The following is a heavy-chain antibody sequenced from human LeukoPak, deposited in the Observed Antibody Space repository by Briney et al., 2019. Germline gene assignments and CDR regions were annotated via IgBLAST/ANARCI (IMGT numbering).Heavy chain of an antibody. Sequence: ASVKVSCKASGYTFTNYYMHWVRQAPGQGLEWMGVIDPSAGSTTYAQKFQGRVTMTRDTATSTVYMELSSLRSEDTDVYYCARAHYASSNIKVPFDVWGKGTTVTVSS. D-gene: IGHD2-2*01. CDR3: ARAHYASSNIKVPFDV. CDR1: GYTFTNYY. V-gene: IGHV1-46*01. CDR2: IDPSAGST. J-gene: IGHJ6*04.